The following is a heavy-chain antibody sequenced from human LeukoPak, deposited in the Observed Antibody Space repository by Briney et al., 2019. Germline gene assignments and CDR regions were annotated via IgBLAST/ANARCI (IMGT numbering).Heavy chain of an antibody. D-gene: IGHD3-10*02. CDR2: IRYDGSTK. CDR3: AELGITMIGGV. CDR1: GFTFSSFG. J-gene: IGHJ6*04. Sequence: GGSLRLSCAASGFTFSSFGMHWVRQAPGKGLEWVAFIRYDGSTKHYADSVKGRFTFSRDNSKNTLYLQMNSLRAEDTAVYYCAELGITMIGGVWGKGTTVTISS. V-gene: IGHV3-30*02.